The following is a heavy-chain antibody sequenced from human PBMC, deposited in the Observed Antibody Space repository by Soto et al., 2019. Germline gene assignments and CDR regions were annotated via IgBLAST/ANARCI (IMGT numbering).Heavy chain of an antibody. Sequence: GGSLRLSCAASGFTVSSTDMSWVRQAPGKGLEWVSVIYGGGTTYYAGYVKGRFTISRDNSKNTFYLQLDSLRAEDTAVYYCARDTPIYYCSSTSCYLDYWGQGTLVTVSS. V-gene: IGHV3-53*01. D-gene: IGHD2-2*01. CDR1: GFTVSSTD. CDR3: ARDTPIYYCSSTSCYLDY. CDR2: IYGGGTT. J-gene: IGHJ4*02.